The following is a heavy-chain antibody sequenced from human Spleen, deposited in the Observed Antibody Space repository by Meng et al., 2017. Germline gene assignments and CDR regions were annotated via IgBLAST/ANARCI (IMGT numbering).Heavy chain of an antibody. D-gene: IGHD6-19*01. CDR1: GGSISSYY. J-gene: IGHJ4*02. CDR3: ASESIVVAGVADN. V-gene: IGHV4-4*07. CDR2: IYSSGST. Sequence: GSLRLSCTVSGGSISSYYWSWIRQPAGKGLEWIGRIYSSGSTNYNPSLKSRVTMSVDTSKNQFSLRLRSVTAADTAVYFCASESIVVAGVADNWGLGTLVTVSS.